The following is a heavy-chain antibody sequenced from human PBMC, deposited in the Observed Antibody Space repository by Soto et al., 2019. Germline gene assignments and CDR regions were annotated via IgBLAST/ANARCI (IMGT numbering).Heavy chain of an antibody. CDR1: GFTFSSYT. V-gene: IGHV3-21*01. CDR3: ASRPYFGILTGYFDP. Sequence: EVRLVESGGGLVKPGGSLRLSCAASGFTFSSYTINWVRQAPGKGLECVSSISSSSTSVYYADSVKGRFTISRDNAKNSLYLQMNSLRAEDTAVYYCASRPYFGILTGYFDPWGQGTLVTVSS. D-gene: IGHD3-9*01. J-gene: IGHJ5*02. CDR2: ISSSSTSV.